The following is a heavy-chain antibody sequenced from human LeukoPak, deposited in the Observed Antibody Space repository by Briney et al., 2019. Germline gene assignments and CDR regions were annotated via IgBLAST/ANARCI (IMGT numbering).Heavy chain of an antibody. V-gene: IGHV1-58*02. J-gene: IGHJ4*02. D-gene: IGHD1-26*01. Sequence: SVKVSCKASGFTFTNSAMQWVRQARGQRLEWIGWIVVGSGNTNYAQKFQERVTITRDMSTSRAYMELSSLRSEDTAVYYCAAVQVGANYYFDYWGQGTLVTVSS. CDR2: IVVGSGNT. CDR1: GFTFTNSA. CDR3: AAVQVGANYYFDY.